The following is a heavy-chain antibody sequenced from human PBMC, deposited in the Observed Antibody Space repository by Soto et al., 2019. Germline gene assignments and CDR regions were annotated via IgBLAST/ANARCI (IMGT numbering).Heavy chain of an antibody. V-gene: IGHV4-34*01. CDR1: GGSFSGYY. CDR2: INHSGST. J-gene: IGHJ5*02. D-gene: IGHD6-13*01. Sequence: QVQLQQWGAGLLKPSETLSLTCAVYGGSFSGYYWSWIRQPPGKGLEWIGEINHSGSTNYNTSLKSRVTLSVDTSKNQFSLKLSSVTAADTALYYGARGYVPYRSSSWYVSGSWFDPLVQGTLVTVSS. CDR3: ARGYVPYRSSSWYVSGSWFDP.